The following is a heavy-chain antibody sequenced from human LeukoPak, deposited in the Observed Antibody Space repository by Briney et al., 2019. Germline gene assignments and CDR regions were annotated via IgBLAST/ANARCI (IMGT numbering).Heavy chain of an antibody. Sequence: ASVKVSCKASGGSFTNCPFHWVRQAPGQGLEWMGGIIPMFGSTDYAQKFQGRLTITADESTTTAYLELSSLGSEDTAVYYCARGDSVPLGGGNLLRVLYFNDWGQGTLVAVSS. D-gene: IGHD4-23*01. V-gene: IGHV1-69*13. CDR1: GGSFTNCP. CDR3: ARGDSVPLGGGNLLRVLYFND. CDR2: IIPMFGST. J-gene: IGHJ1*01.